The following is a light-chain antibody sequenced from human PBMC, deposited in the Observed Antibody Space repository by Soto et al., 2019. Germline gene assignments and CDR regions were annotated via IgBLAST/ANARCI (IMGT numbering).Light chain of an antibody. CDR3: QQRHMWPIT. Sequence: EVVLTQSPVTLSLSPGEGATLSCRASQSFRGLLAWYQQKPGQAPRLLIYDACNRATGIPPRFSGSGSGTDFTLTISSLEPEDSAVYYCQQRHMWPITFGQGTRLEIK. V-gene: IGKV3-11*01. CDR1: QSFRGL. J-gene: IGKJ5*01. CDR2: DAC.